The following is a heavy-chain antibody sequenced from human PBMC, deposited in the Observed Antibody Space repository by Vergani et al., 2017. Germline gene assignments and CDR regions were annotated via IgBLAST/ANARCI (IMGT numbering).Heavy chain of an antibody. J-gene: IGHJ4*02. CDR2: IYTSEST. CDR1: GRSISPYY. CDR3: ARMEGYDEGDAFRIGYFDS. D-gene: IGHD3-22*01. V-gene: IGHV4-4*07. Sequence: QVQLQESGPGLVKPSETLSLTCIVSGRSISPYYWSWIRQPAGKGLEWIGRIYTSESTNYNPSLKSRVTMSVDTSKNQFSLKLSSVTAADTAVYYCARMEGYDEGDAFRIGYFDSWGPGILVTVSS.